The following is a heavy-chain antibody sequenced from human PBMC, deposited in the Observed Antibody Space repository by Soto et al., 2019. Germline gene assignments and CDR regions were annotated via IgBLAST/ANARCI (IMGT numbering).Heavy chain of an antibody. D-gene: IGHD2-21*02. J-gene: IGHJ4*02. CDR3: ARESPGGDYDYYYDY. Sequence: QVWLVQSGAEVKKPGSSVKVSCKASGGTFSSYALTWVRQAPGQGLEWMGGIIPIFGTANYAQKFQGRVTITADESTSTAYMELSSLRSEDTAVYYCARESPGGDYDYYYDYWGQGTLVTVAS. V-gene: IGHV1-69*01. CDR2: IIPIFGTA. CDR1: GGTFSSYA.